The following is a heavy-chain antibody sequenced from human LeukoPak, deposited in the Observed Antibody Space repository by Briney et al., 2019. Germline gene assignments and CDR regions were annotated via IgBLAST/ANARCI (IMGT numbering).Heavy chain of an antibody. CDR1: GGSISSGGYS. CDR3: ARGQLRFDP. J-gene: IGHJ5*02. Sequence: SETLSLTCAVSGGSISSGGYSWSWIRQPPGKGLEWIGYIYHSGSTYYNPSLKSRVTISVDRSKNQFSLKLSSVTAADTAVYYCARGQLRFDPWGQGTLVTVPS. V-gene: IGHV4-30-2*01. D-gene: IGHD5-18*01. CDR2: IYHSGST.